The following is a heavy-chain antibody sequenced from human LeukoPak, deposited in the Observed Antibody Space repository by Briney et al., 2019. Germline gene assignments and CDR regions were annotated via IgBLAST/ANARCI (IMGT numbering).Heavy chain of an antibody. D-gene: IGHD3-16*02. CDR3: ARHIGGGIEDMDV. V-gene: IGHV4-59*08. Sequence: PSETLSLACTVSGGSIGTYYWSWIRQSPGKGLEWIGYIYVTGTRYNPYLQSRVTISVDRSRNQFFLKMSSVTAADTAVYYCARHIGGGIEDMDVWGKGTKVSVSS. J-gene: IGHJ6*03. CDR1: GGSIGTYY. CDR2: IYVTGT.